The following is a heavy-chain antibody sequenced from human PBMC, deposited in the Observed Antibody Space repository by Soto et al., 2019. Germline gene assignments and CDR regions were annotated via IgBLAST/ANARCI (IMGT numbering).Heavy chain of an antibody. CDR1: GFTFSSYA. CDR2: ISSNGDRT. CDR3: AKDSSSDAYNYVFFDH. D-gene: IGHD5-12*01. J-gene: IGHJ4*02. V-gene: IGHV3-23*01. Sequence: EVQLLDSGGGLVQPGGSLRLSCAASGFTFSSYAMSWVRQAPGKGLEWVSGISSNGDRTYYADSVKGRFTVFRDNSKNTLSLQMNSLRAEDTAIYYCAKDSSSDAYNYVFFDHWGQGTLLTVSS.